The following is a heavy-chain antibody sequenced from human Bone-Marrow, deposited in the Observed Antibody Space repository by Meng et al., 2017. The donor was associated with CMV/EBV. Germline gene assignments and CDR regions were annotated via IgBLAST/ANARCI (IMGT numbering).Heavy chain of an antibody. CDR3: ARSRSRRRFLEWLSGWFDP. CDR1: TFTSYG. Sequence: TFTSYGNRWVRQAPGQGLEWMGWISAYNGNTNYAQKLQGRVTMTTDTSTSTAYMELRSLRSDDTAVYYCARSRSRRRFLEWLSGWFDPWGQGTLVTVSS. D-gene: IGHD3-3*01. J-gene: IGHJ5*02. CDR2: ISAYNGNT. V-gene: IGHV1-18*01.